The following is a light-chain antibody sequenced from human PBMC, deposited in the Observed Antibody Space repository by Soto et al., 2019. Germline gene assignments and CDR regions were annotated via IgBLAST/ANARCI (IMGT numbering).Light chain of an antibody. Sequence: QSVLTQPPSVSGAPGQRVTISCTGSSSNIGAGYDVHWYQQLPGTAPKLLIYGNSNRPSGVPDRFSGSKSGTSASLAITGLQAEDEADYYCQSYDSSLSGRRLVVFGGGTKLTVL. CDR3: QSYDSSLSGRRLVV. CDR1: SSNIGAGYD. J-gene: IGLJ2*01. V-gene: IGLV1-40*01. CDR2: GNS.